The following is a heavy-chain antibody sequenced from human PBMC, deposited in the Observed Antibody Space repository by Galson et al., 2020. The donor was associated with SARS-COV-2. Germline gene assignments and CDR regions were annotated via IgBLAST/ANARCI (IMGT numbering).Heavy chain of an antibody. V-gene: IGHV1-2*02. Sequence: VRQAPGQGLEYMGWFHPSTGSASYGQKFQDRVTMTSDMSITTAFLKLSGLRFDDTAVYYCVRGLSGDWPYYYFYGMDVWGQGTTVTVSS. D-gene: IGHD2-21*02. CDR3: VRGLSGDWPYYYFYGMDV. CDR2: FHPSTGSA. J-gene: IGHJ6*02.